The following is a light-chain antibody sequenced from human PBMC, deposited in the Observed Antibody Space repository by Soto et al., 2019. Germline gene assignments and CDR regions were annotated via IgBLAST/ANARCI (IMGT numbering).Light chain of an antibody. Sequence: ELVLTQSPATLSLSPGERVTLSCRASQSIGSYLAWYQQKPGQAPRLLIYSTSNRATGIPARFSGSGSGTDFTLTISSLETEDFALYYCQQRSSWPFTFGPGTRVDVK. CDR2: STS. CDR1: QSIGSY. J-gene: IGKJ3*01. V-gene: IGKV3-11*01. CDR3: QQRSSWPFT.